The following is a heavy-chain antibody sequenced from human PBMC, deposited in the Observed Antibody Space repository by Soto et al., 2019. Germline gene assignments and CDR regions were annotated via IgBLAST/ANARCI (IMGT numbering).Heavy chain of an antibody. D-gene: IGHD3-22*01. CDR3: WVSTPLVDYYDSSGYYFDY. V-gene: IGHV4-39*01. CDR1: GGSISSSSYY. CDR2: IYYSGST. J-gene: IGHJ4*02. Sequence: PSETLSLTCTVSGGSISSSSYYWGWIRQPPGKGLEWIGSIYYSGSTYYNPSLKSRVTISVDTSKNQFSLKLSSVTAADTAVYYCWVSTPLVDYYDSSGYYFDYWGQGTLVPVSS.